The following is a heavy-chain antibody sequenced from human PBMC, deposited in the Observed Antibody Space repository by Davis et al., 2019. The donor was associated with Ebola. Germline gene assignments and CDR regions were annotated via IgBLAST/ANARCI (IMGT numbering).Heavy chain of an antibody. D-gene: IGHD3-10*01. J-gene: IGHJ5*02. Sequence: PGGSLRLSCAASGVTVSSNYMSWVRQAPGKGLEWVSVIYIGGNTYYADSVKGRFTISRDISKNTVYLQMNSLRAEDTAVYYCAKQLFWFGEETTWGQGTLVAVSS. CDR1: GVTVSSNY. V-gene: IGHV3-53*01. CDR2: IYIGGNT. CDR3: AKQLFWFGEETT.